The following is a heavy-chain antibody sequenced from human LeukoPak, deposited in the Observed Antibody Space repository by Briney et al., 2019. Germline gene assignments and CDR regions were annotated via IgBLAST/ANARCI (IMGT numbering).Heavy chain of an antibody. D-gene: IGHD6-6*01. J-gene: IGHJ4*02. CDR3: ARHIRSSSKKYFEY. V-gene: IGHV5-51*01. CDR1: GYSFTSYW. Sequence: GESLKISCQGSGYSFTSYWIAWVRQMPGKGLEWMGIIYPGDSETRYSPSFQGQVTMSAGKSISTAYLQWSSLKASDTAMYYCARHIRSSSKKYFEYWGQGTLVTVSS. CDR2: IYPGDSET.